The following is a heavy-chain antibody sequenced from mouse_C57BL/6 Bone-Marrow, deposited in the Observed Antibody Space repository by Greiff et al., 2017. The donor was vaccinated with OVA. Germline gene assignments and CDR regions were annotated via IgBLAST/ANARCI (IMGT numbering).Heavy chain of an antibody. D-gene: IGHD2-1*01. Sequence: EVNLVESGGDLVKPGGSLKLSCAASGFTFSSYGMSWVRQTPDKRLEWVATISSGGSYTYYPDSVKGRFTISRDNAKNTLYLQMSSLKSEDTAMYYCARPIYYGNYVGFAYWGQGTLVTVSA. CDR3: ARPIYYGNYVGFAY. CDR1: GFTFSSYG. V-gene: IGHV5-6*01. J-gene: IGHJ3*01. CDR2: ISSGGSYT.